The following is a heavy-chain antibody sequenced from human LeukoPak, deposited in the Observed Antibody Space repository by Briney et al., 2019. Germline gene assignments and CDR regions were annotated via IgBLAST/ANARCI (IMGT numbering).Heavy chain of an antibody. CDR3: ARDGIVGATGGYFDL. CDR1: GFTFSGYA. J-gene: IGHJ2*01. V-gene: IGHV3-30-3*01. Sequence: GGSLRLSCAASGFTFSGYAMPWVRQAPGKGLEWVAVISYDGSNKYYADSVKGRFTISRDNSKNTLYLQMNSLRAEDTAVYYCARDGIVGATGGYFDLWGRGTLVTVSS. D-gene: IGHD1-26*01. CDR2: ISYDGSNK.